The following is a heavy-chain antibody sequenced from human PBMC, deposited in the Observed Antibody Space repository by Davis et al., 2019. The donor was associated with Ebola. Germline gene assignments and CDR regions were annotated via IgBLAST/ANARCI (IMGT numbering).Heavy chain of an antibody. V-gene: IGHV4-39*07. CDR1: GGSISSSSYY. D-gene: IGHD3-10*01. J-gene: IGHJ4*02. Sequence: SETLSLTCTVSGGSISSSSYYWGWIRQPPGKGLEWFGSIYYSGSTYYNPSLKSRVTISVDTSKNQFSLKRRSVTTADTAVYYCGSVWNDYGSGRYYDYWGQGILVTVSS. CDR3: GSVWNDYGSGRYYDY. CDR2: IYYSGST.